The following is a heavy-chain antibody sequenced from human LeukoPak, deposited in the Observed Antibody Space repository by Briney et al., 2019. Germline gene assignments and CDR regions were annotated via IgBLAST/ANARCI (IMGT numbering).Heavy chain of an antibody. CDR2: IYYSGST. D-gene: IGHD4-17*01. V-gene: IGHV4-59*12. CDR1: GGSISSYY. CDR3: ARGQAYGDYRPYYFDY. J-gene: IGHJ4*02. Sequence: SETLSLTCTVSGGSISSYYWSWIRQPPGKGLEWIGYIYYSGSTNYNPSLKSRVTISVDTSKNQFSLKLSSVTAADTAVYYCARGQAYGDYRPYYFDYWGQGTLVTVSS.